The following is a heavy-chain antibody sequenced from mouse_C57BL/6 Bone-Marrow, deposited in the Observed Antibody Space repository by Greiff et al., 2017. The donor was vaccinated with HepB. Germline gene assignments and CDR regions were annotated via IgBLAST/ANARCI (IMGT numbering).Heavy chain of an antibody. V-gene: IGHV1-63*01. CDR2: IYPGGGYT. Sequence: VQLQQSGAELVRPGTSVKMSCKASGYTFTNYWIGWAKQRPGHGLEWIGDIYPGGGYTNYNEKFKGKATLTADKSSSTAYMQVRSLTSEDSAIYYCARRYYRYWYFDVWGTGTTVTVSS. CDR3: ARRYYRYWYFDV. J-gene: IGHJ1*03. CDR1: GYTFTNYW. D-gene: IGHD2-14*01.